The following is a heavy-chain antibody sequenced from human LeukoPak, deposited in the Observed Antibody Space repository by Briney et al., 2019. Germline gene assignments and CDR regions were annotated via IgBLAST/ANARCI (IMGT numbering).Heavy chain of an antibody. D-gene: IGHD3-3*01. Sequence: VASVKVSCKASGYTFTSYYMHWVRQAPGQGLEWMGIINPSGGSTSYAQKFQGRVTMTRDTSTSTVYMELSSLRSEDTAVYYCARDDFPPRGLRVLEWLSPSNWFDPWGQGTLVTVSS. CDR2: INPSGGST. CDR1: GYTFTSYY. V-gene: IGHV1-46*03. J-gene: IGHJ5*02. CDR3: ARDDFPPRGLRVLEWLSPSNWFDP.